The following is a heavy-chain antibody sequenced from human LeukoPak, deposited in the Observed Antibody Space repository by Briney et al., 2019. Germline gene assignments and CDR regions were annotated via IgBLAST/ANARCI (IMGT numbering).Heavy chain of an antibody. V-gene: IGHV1-46*01. CDR1: GYTFSSYY. D-gene: IGHD2-2*01. CDR3: ARERAYCSSTSCRGKSDRFDP. J-gene: IGHJ5*02. Sequence: ASVKVSCKASGYTFSSYYMHWVRQAPGQGLEWMGIINPSGGSTSCAQKFQGRVTMTRDTSTSTVYMELSSLRSEDTAVYYCARERAYCSSTSCRGKSDRFDPWGQGTLVTVSS. CDR2: INPSGGST.